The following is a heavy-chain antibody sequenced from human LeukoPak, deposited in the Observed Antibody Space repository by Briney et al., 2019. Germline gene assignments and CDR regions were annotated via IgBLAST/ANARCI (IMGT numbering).Heavy chain of an antibody. V-gene: IGHV4-39*01. Sequence: SETLSLTCTVSGGSISSSSYYWGWIRQPPGKGLEWIGSIYYSGSTYYNPSLKNRVTISVGTSKNQFSLKLSSVTAADTAVYYCASSFWGDYDFWSGTYNWFDPWGQGTLVTVSS. J-gene: IGHJ5*02. CDR2: IYYSGST. CDR1: GGSISSSSYY. D-gene: IGHD3-3*01. CDR3: ASSFWGDYDFWSGTYNWFDP.